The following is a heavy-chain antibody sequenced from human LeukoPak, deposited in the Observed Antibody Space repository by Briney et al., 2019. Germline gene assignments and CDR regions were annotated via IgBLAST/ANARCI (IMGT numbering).Heavy chain of an antibody. D-gene: IGHD6-13*01. Sequence: PSETLSLTCTVSGGSISSSSYYWGWLRQPPGKGLEWIGSIYYSGSTYYNPSLKSRVTISVDTSKNQFSLKLSSVTAADTAVYYCARVGYSSSWSLYFDYGGQGTLVTVSS. CDR3: ARVGYSSSWSLYFDY. CDR1: GGSISSSSYY. V-gene: IGHV4-39*07. J-gene: IGHJ4*02. CDR2: IYYSGST.